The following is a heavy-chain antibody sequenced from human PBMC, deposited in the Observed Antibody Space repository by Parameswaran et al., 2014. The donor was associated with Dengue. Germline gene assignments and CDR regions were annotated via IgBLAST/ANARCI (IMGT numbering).Heavy chain of an antibody. Sequence: VRQAPGKGLEWVSSISSSSSYIYYADSVKGRFTISRDNAKNSLYLQMNSLRAEDTAVYYCARGSGSFNFDYWGQGTLVTVSS. CDR2: ISSSSSYI. J-gene: IGHJ4*02. D-gene: IGHD1-26*01. CDR3: ARGSGSFNFDY. V-gene: IGHV3-21*01.